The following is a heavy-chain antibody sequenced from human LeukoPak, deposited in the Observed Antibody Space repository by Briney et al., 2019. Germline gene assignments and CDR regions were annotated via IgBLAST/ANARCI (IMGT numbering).Heavy chain of an antibody. CDR1: GFTFSNAW. J-gene: IGHJ4*02. V-gene: IGHV3-15*01. Sequence: GGSLRLSCAASGFTFSNAWMSWVRQAPGKGLEWVGRIKSKTDGGTTDYAAPVKGRFTISRDDSKNTLYLQMNSLKTEDTAVYYCTTDGTVAGTAYYFDYWGQGTLVTVSS. CDR3: TTDGTVAGTAYYFDY. D-gene: IGHD6-19*01. CDR2: IKSKTDGGTT.